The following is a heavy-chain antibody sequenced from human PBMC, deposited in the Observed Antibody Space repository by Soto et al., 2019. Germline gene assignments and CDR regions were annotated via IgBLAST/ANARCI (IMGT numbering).Heavy chain of an antibody. D-gene: IGHD1-1*01. V-gene: IGHV4-38-2*01. J-gene: IGHJ5*02. CDR2: IYRGGIT. CDR1: GYSISSGLY. Sequence: PSETLSLTCAVSGYSISSGLYWGWIRQPPGKGLEWIGTIYRGGITYYNPSLKSRVTISIDTSKNHFSLRLSSVTATDTAVYFCAIGNPDWFDPWGQETLVTVSS. CDR3: AIGNPDWFDP.